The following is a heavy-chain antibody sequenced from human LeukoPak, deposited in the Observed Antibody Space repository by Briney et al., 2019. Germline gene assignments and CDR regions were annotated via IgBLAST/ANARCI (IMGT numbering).Heavy chain of an antibody. J-gene: IGHJ4*02. V-gene: IGHV3-21*01. CDR3: ARVPNRYGDYEYYFDY. D-gene: IGHD4-17*01. CDR2: ISSSNSHI. CDR1: GFTFSSHR. Sequence: PGGSLRLSCAASGFTFSSHRMYWVRQAPGKGLEWVSFISSSNSHIYYADSVKGRFTISRDNARNSLYLQMNSLRAEDTAVYYCARVPNRYGDYEYYFDYWGQGTLVTVSS.